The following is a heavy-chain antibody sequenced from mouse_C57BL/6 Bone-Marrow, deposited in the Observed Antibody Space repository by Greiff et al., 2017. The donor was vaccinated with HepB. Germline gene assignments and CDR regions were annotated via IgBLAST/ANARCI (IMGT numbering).Heavy chain of an antibody. D-gene: IGHD2-2*01. J-gene: IGHJ4*01. CDR1: GFTFSSYG. CDR2: ISSGGSYT. Sequence: DVKLVESGGDLVKPGGSLKLSCAASGFTFSSYGMSWVRQTPDKRLEWVATISSGGSYTYYPDSVKGRFTISRDNAKNTLYLQMSSLKSEDTAMYYCARRGVWLRDYAMDYWGQGTSVTVSS. CDR3: ARRGVWLRDYAMDY. V-gene: IGHV5-6*02.